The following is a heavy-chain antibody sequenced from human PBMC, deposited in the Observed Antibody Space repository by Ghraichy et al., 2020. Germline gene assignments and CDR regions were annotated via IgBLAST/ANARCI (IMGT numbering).Heavy chain of an antibody. CDR1: GFTFSSYG. V-gene: IGHV3-30*02. CDR2: IRYDGSNK. Sequence: GESLNISCAASGFTFSSYGMHWVRQAPGKGLEWVAFIRYDGSNKYYADSVKGRFTISRDNSKNTLYLQMNSLRAEDTAVYYCAKDPSSGWSIDYWGQGTLVTVSS. D-gene: IGHD6-19*01. J-gene: IGHJ4*02. CDR3: AKDPSSGWSIDY.